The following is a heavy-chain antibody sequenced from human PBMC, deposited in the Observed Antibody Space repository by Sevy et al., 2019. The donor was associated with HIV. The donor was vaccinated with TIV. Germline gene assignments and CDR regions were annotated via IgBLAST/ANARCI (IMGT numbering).Heavy chain of an antibody. D-gene: IGHD3-10*02. CDR2: TSAYNGNT. CDR1: GYTFTYHA. CDR3: ARLFSGYMDV. V-gene: IGHV1-18*01. Sequence: ASVKVSCKASGYTFTYHAISWVRQAPGQGLEGVGWTSAYNGNTNYAQKLQDRVTMTSDTSTSTAYMELRNLRSDDTAVYYCARLFSGYMDVWGKGTTVTVSS. J-gene: IGHJ6*03.